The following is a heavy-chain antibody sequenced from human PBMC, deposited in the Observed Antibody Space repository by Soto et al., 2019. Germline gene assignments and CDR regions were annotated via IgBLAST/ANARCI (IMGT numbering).Heavy chain of an antibody. Sequence: EVHLVEPGGGLVRPGESLRLSCAASGFTFTNFRMSWLRQAPGKGLEWVANIKQDGSETRYVDSVKGRFTISRDNAKNSLFLQMNSLRAEDTAIYYCARSYGTGFLSGYWGQGTLVTVST. J-gene: IGHJ4*02. CDR1: GFTFTNFR. V-gene: IGHV3-7*01. D-gene: IGHD3-10*01. CDR3: ARSYGTGFLSGY. CDR2: IKQDGSET.